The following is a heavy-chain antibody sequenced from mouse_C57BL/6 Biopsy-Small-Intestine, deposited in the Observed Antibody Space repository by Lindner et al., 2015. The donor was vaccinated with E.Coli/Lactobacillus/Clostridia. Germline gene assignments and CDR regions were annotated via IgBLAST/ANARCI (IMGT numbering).Heavy chain of an antibody. J-gene: IGHJ3*01. Sequence: VQLQESGPELVKPGASVKISCKASGYSFTDYYMHWVKQSHGNFLDWIGYIYPYNGLSSYNQKFKGKATLTVDKSSGTAYMELRSLTSEDSAVYFCAGAAQATGFGYWGQGTLVTVSA. V-gene: IGHV1-31*01. D-gene: IGHD3-2*02. CDR1: GYSFTDYY. CDR2: IYPYNGLS. CDR3: AGAAQATGFGY.